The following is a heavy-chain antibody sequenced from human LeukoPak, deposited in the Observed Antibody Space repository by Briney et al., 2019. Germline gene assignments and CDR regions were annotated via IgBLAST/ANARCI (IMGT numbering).Heavy chain of an antibody. D-gene: IGHD6-13*01. CDR3: ARDWYSSSWSPGDYYYYGMDV. J-gene: IGHJ6*02. V-gene: IGHV3-23*01. Sequence: GGSLRLSCAASGFTFSSYAMSWVRQAPGKGLEWVSAISGSGGSTYYADSVKGRFTISRDNSKNTLYLQMNSLRAEDTAVYYCARDWYSSSWSPGDYYYYGMDVWGQGTTVTVSS. CDR1: GFTFSSYA. CDR2: ISGSGGST.